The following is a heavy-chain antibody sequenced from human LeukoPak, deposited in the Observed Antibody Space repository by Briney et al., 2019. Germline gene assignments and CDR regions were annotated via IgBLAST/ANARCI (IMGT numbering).Heavy chain of an antibody. D-gene: IGHD3-3*01. CDR3: ARINTIFDYYFDY. V-gene: IGHV1-69*01. Sequence: SVKVSCKDSGGTFISYAISWVRQAPGQGLEWMGGIIPIFGTANYAQKFQGTVTITADESTSTAYMELSSLRSEDTAVYYCARINTIFDYYFDYWGQGTLVTVSS. CDR1: GGTFISYA. J-gene: IGHJ4*02. CDR2: IIPIFGTA.